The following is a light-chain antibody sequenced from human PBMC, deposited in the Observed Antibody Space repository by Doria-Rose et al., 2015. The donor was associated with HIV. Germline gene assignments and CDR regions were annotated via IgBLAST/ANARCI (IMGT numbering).Light chain of an antibody. CDR2: GNI. J-gene: IGLJ1*01. V-gene: IGLV1-40*01. Sequence: QTVVTQEPSVSEAPGQRVTISCTGSSSNIGAGYDVHWYQLLPGTAPRLLIYGNIHRPSRVADRISGSKSGTSASLAITGLQAEDEADYYCQSYDSSLSGYVFGTGTKVTVL. CDR1: SSNIGAGYD. CDR3: QSYDSSLSGYV.